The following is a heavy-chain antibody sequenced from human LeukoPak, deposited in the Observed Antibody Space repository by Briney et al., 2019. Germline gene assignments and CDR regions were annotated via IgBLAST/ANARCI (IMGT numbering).Heavy chain of an antibody. V-gene: IGHV3-66*01. Sequence: GGSLRLSCAASGFTVSSNYMSWVRQAPGKGPEWVSVIYSGGSAYSADSVKGRFTMSRDTSKNTLYLQMNSLRAEDTAVYYCARMVAGWPNWIDPWGQGTLVTVSS. J-gene: IGHJ5*02. CDR2: IYSGGSA. CDR3: ARMVAGWPNWIDP. D-gene: IGHD6-19*01. CDR1: GFTVSSNY.